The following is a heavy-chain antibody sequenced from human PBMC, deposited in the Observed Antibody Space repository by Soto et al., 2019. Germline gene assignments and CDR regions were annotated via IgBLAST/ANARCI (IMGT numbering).Heavy chain of an antibody. V-gene: IGHV4-31*03. CDR1: GCSISSGSYY. D-gene: IGHD3-10*01. CDR3: ARGSSSFYYFDY. Sequence: SETLSLTCTVSGCSISSGSYYWSWIRQHPGKGLEWMGYIYYSGSTYYNPSLKSRVTISVDTSKNQFSLKLSSVTAADTAVYYCARGSSSFYYFDYWGQGTLVTVSS. CDR2: IYYSGST. J-gene: IGHJ4*02.